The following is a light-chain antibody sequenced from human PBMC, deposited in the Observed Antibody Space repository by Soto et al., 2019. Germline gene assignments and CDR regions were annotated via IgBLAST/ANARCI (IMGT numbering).Light chain of an antibody. Sequence: EIVLTQSPGILSLSPGERATLSCRASQSMTTKLAWYQQKPGQAPRLLIHGAFTRATGIPARFSGSGSGTEFTLTISSLQSEDFAVYYCQQYNNWPPITFGQGTRLE. V-gene: IGKV3-15*01. CDR1: QSMTTK. CDR3: QQYNNWPPIT. CDR2: GAF. J-gene: IGKJ5*01.